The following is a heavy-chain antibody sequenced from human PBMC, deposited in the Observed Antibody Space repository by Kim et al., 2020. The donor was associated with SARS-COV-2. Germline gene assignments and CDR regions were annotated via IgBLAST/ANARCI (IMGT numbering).Heavy chain of an antibody. CDR2: VSYDGINK. CDR3: AKDRDHGSGMLGGMDV. V-gene: IGHV3-30*18. CDR1: GFTFSSYG. D-gene: IGHD3-10*01. J-gene: IGHJ6*02. Sequence: GGSLRLSRAASGFTFSSYGMHWVRQAPGKGLEWVALVSYDGINKYYADSVKGRFTISRDNSNNTLYLQLSSLRAEDTAMFYCAKDRDHGSGMLGGMDVWGHGTTVIVS.